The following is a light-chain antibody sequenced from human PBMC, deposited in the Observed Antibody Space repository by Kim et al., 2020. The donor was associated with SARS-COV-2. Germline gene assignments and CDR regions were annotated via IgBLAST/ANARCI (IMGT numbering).Light chain of an antibody. CDR1: QSVSTN. CDR3: QQYDNWPPYT. Sequence: VSPGERATLSCRASQSVSTNLAWYQQKPGQAPRLLIYGASTRATGIPARFTGSGSGTEFTLTISSLQSEDFAVYYCQQYDNWPPYTFGQGTKLEIK. V-gene: IGKV3-15*01. J-gene: IGKJ2*01. CDR2: GAS.